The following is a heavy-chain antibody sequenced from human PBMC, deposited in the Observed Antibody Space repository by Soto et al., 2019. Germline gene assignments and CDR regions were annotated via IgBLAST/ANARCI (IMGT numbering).Heavy chain of an antibody. CDR1: GGSISSYY. V-gene: IGHV4-59*01. CDR2: IHNSGST. Sequence: QVQLQESGPGLVKPSETLSLTCTVSGGSISSYYWSWIRQPPGKGLEWIGNIHNSGSTNYKPSLKSRVNISVDTSKNQFSLKLSSVTAADTAVYYCARETDSGSYYTFDIWGQGTMVTVSS. D-gene: IGHD1-26*01. CDR3: ARETDSGSYYTFDI. J-gene: IGHJ3*02.